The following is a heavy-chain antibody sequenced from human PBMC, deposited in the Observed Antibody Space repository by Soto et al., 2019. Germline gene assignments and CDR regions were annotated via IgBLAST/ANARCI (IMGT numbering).Heavy chain of an antibody. V-gene: IGHV4-39*01. Sequence: SETQSLTCTVSGGSISSRSNHWGWIRQPPGKGLEWIGNIYYSENTYYNPSLKSRVTISVDTSKNQFSLRLTSVTAADTAVYYCATHPPYGPLDHWGQGTLVTVSS. J-gene: IGHJ4*02. CDR1: GGSISSRSNH. CDR2: IYYSENT. D-gene: IGHD4-17*01. CDR3: ATHPPYGPLDH.